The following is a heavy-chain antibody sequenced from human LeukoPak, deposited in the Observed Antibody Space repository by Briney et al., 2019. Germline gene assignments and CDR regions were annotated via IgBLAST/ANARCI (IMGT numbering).Heavy chain of an antibody. D-gene: IGHD3-10*01. CDR3: ARESGATKIGQLLNY. CDR1: GFTFKTSG. V-gene: IGHV3-30*02. CDR2: IQHDETEI. Sequence: GGSLRLSCTASGFTFKTSGMHWVRQAPGKGLEWVGFIQHDETEIYSADSVKGRFTFSRDNFKSTPYLQMNSLRAEDSAVYYCARESGATKIGQLLNYWGQGTLVSVSS. J-gene: IGHJ4*02.